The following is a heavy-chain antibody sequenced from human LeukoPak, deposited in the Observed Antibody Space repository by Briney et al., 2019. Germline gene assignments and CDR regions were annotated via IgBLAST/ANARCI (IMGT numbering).Heavy chain of an antibody. V-gene: IGHV3-30*18. D-gene: IGHD1-26*01. Sequence: GRSLRLSCAASGFTFSTYWMHWVRQAPGKGLEWVAVISSDGSDKYYTDSVKGRFTISRDNSKNTLYLQMSSLRADDTALYYCAKERLGATTPNPDYWGQGTLVTVSS. CDR1: GFTFSTYW. CDR2: ISSDGSDK. J-gene: IGHJ4*02. CDR3: AKERLGATTPNPDY.